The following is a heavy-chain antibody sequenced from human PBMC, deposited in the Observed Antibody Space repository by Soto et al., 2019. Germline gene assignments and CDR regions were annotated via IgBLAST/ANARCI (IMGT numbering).Heavy chain of an antibody. CDR3: ARTRSAWSDFHYYPLDV. CDR2: ISYDSTKT. CDR1: GFTFNSYG. D-gene: IGHD1-26*01. J-gene: IGHJ6*01. Sequence: QVQLVESGGGVVQPGRSLRLACAASGFTFNSYGMHWVRQGPGNGLEWVAFISYDSTKTYYADSVKGRFTISRDNSNSALYVQMNSLTGEDTAVYYCARTRSAWSDFHYYPLDVW. V-gene: IGHV3-30*03.